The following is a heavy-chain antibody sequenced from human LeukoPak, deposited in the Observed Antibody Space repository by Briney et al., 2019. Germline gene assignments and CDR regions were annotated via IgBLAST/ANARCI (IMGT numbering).Heavy chain of an antibody. CDR1: GFSIAEYA. D-gene: IGHD5-24*01. J-gene: IGHJ2*01. CDR3: TRDRRDGYNDGYFSL. V-gene: IGHV3-49*04. CDR2: IRSKSYSETT. Sequence: PGGSLRLSCTASGFSIAEYAMTWVRQAPGRGLEWLGFIRSKSYSETTQFAASVRGRFTIPRDDSNSVTYLQMNSLKIEDTAVYFCTRDRRDGYNDGYFSLWGRGTLVTVSS.